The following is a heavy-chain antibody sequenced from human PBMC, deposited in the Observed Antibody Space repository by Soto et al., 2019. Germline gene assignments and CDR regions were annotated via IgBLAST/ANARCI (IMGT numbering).Heavy chain of an antibody. J-gene: IGHJ4*02. CDR2: ISSSDKYI. V-gene: IGHV3-21*01. CDR3: ARVFCRGDCYSPLDY. Sequence: GGSVRLSCVASGFTFSNFGLNWVRQAPGKGLEWVSSISSSDKYIYYADSVKGRFTISRDNAKNSLSLQMNSLRADDTAVYYCARVFCRGDCYSPLDYWGQGTLVTVSS. D-gene: IGHD2-21*02. CDR1: GFTFSNFG.